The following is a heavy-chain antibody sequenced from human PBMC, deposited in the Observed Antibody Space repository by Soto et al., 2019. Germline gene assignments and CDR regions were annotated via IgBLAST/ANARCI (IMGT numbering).Heavy chain of an antibody. D-gene: IGHD2-8*01. J-gene: IGHJ6*02. CDR3: ARATLRCTTGVCPCQREWADYYYGMDV. V-gene: IGHV4-59*12. Sequence: PSETLSLTCTVSGGSISGYYWSWIRQPPGKGLEWIGYIYYSGSTNYNPSLKSRVTISVDTSKNQFSLKLSSVTAADTAVYYCARATLRCTTGVCPCQREWADYYYGMDVWGQGNTVTVS. CDR1: GGSISGYY. CDR2: IYYSGST.